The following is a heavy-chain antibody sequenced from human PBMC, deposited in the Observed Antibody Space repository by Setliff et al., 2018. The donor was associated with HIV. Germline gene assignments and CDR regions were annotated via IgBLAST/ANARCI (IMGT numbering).Heavy chain of an antibody. CDR1: GGSISSNSYY. V-gene: IGHV4-61*09. CDR2: IYTNGRT. D-gene: IGHD3-22*01. CDR3: ARWPPHRSSDYDQEYYFDY. J-gene: IGHJ4*02. Sequence: SETLSLTCTVSGGSISSNSYYWSWIRQPAGKGLEWIGHIYTNGRTNYNPPLKSRVTISVDPSKNQFSLKLSSVTATDTAMYYCARWPPHRSSDYDQEYYFDYWGQGTLVTVSS.